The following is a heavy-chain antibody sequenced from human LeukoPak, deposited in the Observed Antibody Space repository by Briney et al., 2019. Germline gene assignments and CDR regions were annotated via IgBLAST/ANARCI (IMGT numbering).Heavy chain of an antibody. CDR3: AGSYIV. CDR1: GGSFSGYY. J-gene: IGHJ4*02. V-gene: IGHV4-34*01. D-gene: IGHD2-21*01. Sequence: SETLSLTCAVYGGSFSGYYWSWIRQPPGKGLEWIGEINHSGSTNYNPSLKSRVTISVDTSKNQFSLKLSSVTAADTAVYYCAGSYIVWGQGILVTVSS. CDR2: INHSGST.